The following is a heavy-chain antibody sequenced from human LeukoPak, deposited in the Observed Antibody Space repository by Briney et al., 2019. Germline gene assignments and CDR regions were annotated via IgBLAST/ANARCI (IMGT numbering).Heavy chain of an antibody. D-gene: IGHD3-10*01. J-gene: IGHJ4*02. CDR3: AREHSYGSGSYYIDY. V-gene: IGHV4-4*07. Sequence: SETLSLTCTVSGGSISSYYWSWIRQPAGKGLEWIGRIYTSGSTSYNPSLKSRVAMSVDTSKNQFSLKLSSVTAADTALYYCAREHSYGSGSYYIDYWGQGTLVTVSS. CDR1: GGSISSYY. CDR2: IYTSGST.